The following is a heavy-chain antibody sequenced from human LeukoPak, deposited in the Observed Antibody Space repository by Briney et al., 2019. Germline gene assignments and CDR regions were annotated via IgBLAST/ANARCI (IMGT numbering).Heavy chain of an antibody. CDR2: INPNSGGT. J-gene: IGHJ4*02. V-gene: IGHV1-2*02. CDR1: GYTFTGYY. D-gene: IGHD3-22*01. CDR3: VRETYYYDSSGYYYSAGLDY. Sequence: GASVKVSCKASGYTFTGYYMHWVRQAPGQGLEWMGWINPNSGGTNYAQKFQGRVTMTRDTSISTAYMELSRLRSDDTAVYYCVRETYYYDSSGYYYSAGLDYWGQGTLVTVSS.